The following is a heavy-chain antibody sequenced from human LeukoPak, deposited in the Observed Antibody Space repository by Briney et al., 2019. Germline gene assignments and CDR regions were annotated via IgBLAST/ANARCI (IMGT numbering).Heavy chain of an antibody. J-gene: IGHJ2*01. CDR2: ISRGSASI. CDR3: ARAPPYCGGDCSDWYFDL. CDR1: GFTFSSYS. Sequence: GGSLRLSCAASGFTFSSYSMNWVRQAPGKGLEWVSSISRGSASIYYAASLRGRVTISRDNAKNSLSLQMNSLRVEDTAVYYCARAPPYCGGDCSDWYFDLWGRGTLVTVSS. D-gene: IGHD2-21*02. V-gene: IGHV3-21*01.